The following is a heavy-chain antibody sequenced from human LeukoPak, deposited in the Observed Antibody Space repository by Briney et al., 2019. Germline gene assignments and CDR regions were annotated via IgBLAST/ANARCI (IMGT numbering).Heavy chain of an antibody. V-gene: IGHV3-11*06. CDR1: GFTFSDYY. Sequence: GGSLRLSCAASGFTFSDYYMSWIRQAPGKGLEWVSYISSSSSYTNYADSVKGRFTISRDNAKNSLYLQMNSLRAEDTAVYYCARSSSSWLSHLYYYYGMDVWGKGPTVTVSS. CDR3: ARSSSSWLSHLYYYYGMDV. D-gene: IGHD6-13*01. J-gene: IGHJ6*04. CDR2: ISSSSSYT.